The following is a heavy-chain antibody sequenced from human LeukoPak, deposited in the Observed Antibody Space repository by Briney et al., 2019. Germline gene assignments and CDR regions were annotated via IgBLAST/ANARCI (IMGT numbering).Heavy chain of an antibody. V-gene: IGHV3-23*01. Sequence: GGSLRLSCAAPGFTFSSYAMSWVRQAPGKGLEWVSAISGSGGSTYYADSVKGRFTISRDNSKNTLYLQMNSLRAEDTAVYYCAKAFRKMDAFDIWGQGTMVTVSS. CDR2: ISGSGGST. CDR1: GFTFSSYA. CDR3: AKAFRKMDAFDI. J-gene: IGHJ3*02.